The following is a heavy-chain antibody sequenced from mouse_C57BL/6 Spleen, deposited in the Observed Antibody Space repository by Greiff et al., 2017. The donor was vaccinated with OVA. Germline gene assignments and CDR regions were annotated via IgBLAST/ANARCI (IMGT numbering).Heavy chain of an antibody. CDR3: DRVGYYGGSYDAWFAY. V-gene: IGHV1-20*01. Sequence: EVQLQQSGPELVKPGDSVKISCKASGYSFTGYFMNWVMQSPGKSLEWIGRINPYNGDTFYNQKFKGKATLTVDKSSSTAHMELRSLTSEDSAVYYCDRVGYYGGSYDAWFAYWGQGTLVTVSA. D-gene: IGHD1-1*01. CDR2: INPYNGDT. CDR1: GYSFTGYF. J-gene: IGHJ3*01.